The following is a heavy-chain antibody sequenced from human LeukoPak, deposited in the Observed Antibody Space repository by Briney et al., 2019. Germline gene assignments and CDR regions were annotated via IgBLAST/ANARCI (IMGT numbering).Heavy chain of an antibody. V-gene: IGHV4-30-2*01. J-gene: IGHJ5*02. CDR2: IYHSGST. D-gene: IGHD1-1*01. CDR3: ARGKAGTNWFDP. Sequence: PSETLSLTCAVSGGSISSGGYSWGWIRQPPGKGLEWIGYIYHSGSTYYNPSLKSRVTISVDRSKNQFSLKLSSVTAADTAVYYCARGKAGTNWFDPWGQGTLVTVSS. CDR1: GGSISSGGYS.